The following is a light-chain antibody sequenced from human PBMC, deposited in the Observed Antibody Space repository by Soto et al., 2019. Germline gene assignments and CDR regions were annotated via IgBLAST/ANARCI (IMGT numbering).Light chain of an antibody. J-gene: IGKJ1*01. Sequence: DIQMTQSPSSLSASVGDTVTITCRASQSISNWLAWYQQKPGKAPKLLIYKASSLESGVPPRISGSGSGTEFTLTISSLQPDDFATYYCQQYNSYPWTFGQGTKVDIK. CDR1: QSISNW. CDR2: KAS. V-gene: IGKV1-5*03. CDR3: QQYNSYPWT.